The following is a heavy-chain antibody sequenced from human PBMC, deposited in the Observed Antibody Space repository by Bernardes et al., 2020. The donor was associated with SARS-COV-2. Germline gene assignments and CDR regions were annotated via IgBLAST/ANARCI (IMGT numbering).Heavy chain of an antibody. V-gene: IGHV1-69*13. Sequence: SVKVSCKASGGSFSTYAISWVRQAPGQGLEWMGGIIPMMATTNYAQKFQGRVTITADESTSTAYMELSSLRSEDTAVYYCARDVNILTGYYHYWGHGTQVTVSS. J-gene: IGHJ4*01. CDR1: GGSFSTYA. D-gene: IGHD3-9*01. CDR2: IIPMMATT. CDR3: ARDVNILTGYYHY.